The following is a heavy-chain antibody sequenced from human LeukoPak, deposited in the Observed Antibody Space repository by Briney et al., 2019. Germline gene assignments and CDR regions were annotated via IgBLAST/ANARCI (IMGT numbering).Heavy chain of an antibody. CDR3: ARDTDRRSSPGSWFDP. D-gene: IGHD2-15*01. CDR2: IFYSGHT. J-gene: IGHJ5*02. Sequence: SQTLSLTCTVSGGSISSGGYYWSWIRQHPGKGLEWIGYIFYSGHTNYNPSLRSRVTISVDTSKTQFSLRLSSVTAADTAVYYCARDTDRRSSPGSWFDPWGQGTLVTVS. CDR1: GGSISSGGYY. V-gene: IGHV4-31*03.